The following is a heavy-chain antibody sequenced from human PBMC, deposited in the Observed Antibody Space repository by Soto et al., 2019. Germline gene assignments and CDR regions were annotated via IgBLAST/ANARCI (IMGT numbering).Heavy chain of an antibody. D-gene: IGHD2-2*01. Sequence: SVKVSCKASGGSFTYTLSWVRQAPGQGLEWMAGIIPIFGTPNYAQKFQGRVTITADKSTSTAYMELNSLRSEDTAVYYCAGRCDGTNCLAHFDYWGQGTLVTVSS. CDR3: AGRCDGTNCLAHFDY. V-gene: IGHV1-69*06. CDR1: GGSFTYT. CDR2: IIPIFGTP. J-gene: IGHJ4*02.